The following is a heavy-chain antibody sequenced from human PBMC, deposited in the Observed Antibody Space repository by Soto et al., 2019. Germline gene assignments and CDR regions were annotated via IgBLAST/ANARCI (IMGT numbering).Heavy chain of an antibody. CDR3: ARHAVLGGRDYYYGMDV. CDR2: ISTTGNYI. J-gene: IGHJ6*02. Sequence: GGSLRLSCAASGFTFRSYSMNWVRQAPGKGLEWVSSISTTGNYIYYPDSVKGRFTISRDNAKNSLYLEMNSLRADDTAVYYCARHAVLGGRDYYYGMDVWGQGTTVTVSS. V-gene: IGHV3-21*01. D-gene: IGHD2-8*02. CDR1: GFTFRSYS.